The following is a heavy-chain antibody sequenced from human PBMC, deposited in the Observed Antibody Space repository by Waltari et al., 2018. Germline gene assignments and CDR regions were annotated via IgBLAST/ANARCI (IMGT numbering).Heavy chain of an antibody. Sequence: EVQLLESGGGWVQPGGSLRLSCAASGLSCSDYPMAWVRQAPGKGLEWVSTMTADGRSRNYADSVKGRFTISRDNSQNTLDLQMNTLRAEDTAVYFCAKADFGDPFWYFDLWGRGTLVTVSA. CDR3: AKADFGDPFWYFDL. V-gene: IGHV3-23*01. CDR2: MTADGRSR. CDR1: GLSCSDYP. D-gene: IGHD4-17*01. J-gene: IGHJ2*01.